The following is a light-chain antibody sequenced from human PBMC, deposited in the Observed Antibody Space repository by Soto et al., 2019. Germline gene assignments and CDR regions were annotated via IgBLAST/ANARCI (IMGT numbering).Light chain of an antibody. CDR3: AAWDDSLSGRV. CDR1: SSNIGSNY. CDR2: RNN. Sequence: QSVLTQPPSASGTPGQRVTISCSGSSSNIGSNYVYWYQQLPGTAPKLLIYRNNQRPSGVPDRFSGSKSATSASLAISGLRSEDEADFYCAAWDDSLSGRVFGGGTKLTV. V-gene: IGLV1-47*01. J-gene: IGLJ3*02.